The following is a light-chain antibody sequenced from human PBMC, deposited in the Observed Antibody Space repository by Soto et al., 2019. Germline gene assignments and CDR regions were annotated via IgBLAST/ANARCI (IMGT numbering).Light chain of an antibody. CDR2: WAS. CDR1: QSVLYSSNNKKY. CDR3: QQYYSTPLT. V-gene: IGKV4-1*01. J-gene: IGKJ4*01. Sequence: DIVMTQSPDSLAVSLGERATINCKSSQSVLYSSNNKKYLAWYQQKPGQPPKLLIYWASTRESGVPDRFSGSGSGTDFTLTISSLRAEDVAVYYCQQYYSTPLTFGGGTKVEIK.